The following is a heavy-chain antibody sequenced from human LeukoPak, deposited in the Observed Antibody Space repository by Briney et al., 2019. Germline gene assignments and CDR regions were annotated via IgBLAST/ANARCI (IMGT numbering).Heavy chain of an antibody. V-gene: IGHV3-7*01. CDR2: IKQDGSET. J-gene: IGHJ6*03. CDR1: GFTFSSYW. D-gene: IGHD6-6*01. Sequence: GGSLRLSCAASGFTFSSYWMSWVRQAPGKGQEWVANIKQDGSETYYVDSVKGRFTISRDNVKNSLYLQMHSLRAEDTAVYYCASGPGSYSYYYYYMDVWGKGTTVTVSS. CDR3: ASGPGSYSYYYYYMDV.